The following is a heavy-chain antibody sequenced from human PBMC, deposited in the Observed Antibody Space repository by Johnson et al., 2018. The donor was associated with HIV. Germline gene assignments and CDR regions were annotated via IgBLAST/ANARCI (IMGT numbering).Heavy chain of an antibody. V-gene: IGHV3-33*01. CDR2: MWYDGSNK. CDR1: GFTFSTYG. J-gene: IGHJ3*02. Sequence: QVQLVESGGGVVQPGRSLRLSCAASGFTFSTYGMHWVRQAPGKGLEWVAVMWYDGSNKYYADSVKGRFTISRDNSKNTLYLQMNSLRAEDTALYYCAARYSGYADAAFDIWGQGTMVTVSS. D-gene: IGHD5-12*01. CDR3: AARYSGYADAAFDI.